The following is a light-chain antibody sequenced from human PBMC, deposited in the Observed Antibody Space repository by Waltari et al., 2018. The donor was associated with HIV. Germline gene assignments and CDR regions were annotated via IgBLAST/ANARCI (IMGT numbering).Light chain of an antibody. CDR2: GYT. CDR3: QSYDSSLRWV. V-gene: IGLV1-40*01. J-gene: IGLJ3*02. CDR1: GSTIGRNYH. Sequence: QSVLTPPPSVAGAPGQRVTISCTGSGSTIGRNYHLTWYQQLPGTAPKLILDGYTRRPSWVPDRFSGSQSGTTASLAITGLHVEDEADYYCQSYDSSLRWVFGGGTKVTVL.